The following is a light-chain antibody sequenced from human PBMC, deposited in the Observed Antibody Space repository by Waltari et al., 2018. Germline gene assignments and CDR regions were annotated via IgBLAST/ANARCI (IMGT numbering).Light chain of an antibody. CDR3: AAWDDSLNGYV. V-gene: IGLV1-44*01. J-gene: IGLJ1*01. CDR1: TANIGSDT. Sequence: QSVVTQPPSASGTPGQRVTISCSGTTANIGSDTVHWYRHLPGTAPKLRIYNNQQRPSGVPDRFSGSKSGTSASLAISGLQSEDEADYYCAAWDDSLNGYVFGSGTKVTVL. CDR2: NNQ.